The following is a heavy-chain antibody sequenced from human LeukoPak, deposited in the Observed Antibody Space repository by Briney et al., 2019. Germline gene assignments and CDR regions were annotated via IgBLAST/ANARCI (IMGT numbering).Heavy chain of an antibody. CDR1: GFTFSSYA. J-gene: IGHJ6*02. CDR2: ISGSGGST. Sequence: PGGSLRLSCAASGFTFSSYAMSWVRQAPGKGLEWVSAISGSGGSTYYADSVKGRFTISRDNSKNTLYLQMNSLRAEDTAVYYCAKVIGCSSTSCYRSPYYYYGMDVWGQGTTVTVSS. D-gene: IGHD2-2*01. V-gene: IGHV3-23*01. CDR3: AKVIGCSSTSCYRSPYYYYGMDV.